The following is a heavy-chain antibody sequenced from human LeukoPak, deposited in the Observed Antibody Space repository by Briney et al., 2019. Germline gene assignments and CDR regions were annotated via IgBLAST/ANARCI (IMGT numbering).Heavy chain of an antibody. CDR2: INHSGST. CDR1: GGSFSGYY. D-gene: IGHD3-22*01. CDR3: ARVGPVWGSGYCKYFQH. J-gene: IGHJ1*01. V-gene: IGHV4-34*01. Sequence: SETLSLXCAVYGGSFSGYYWSWIRQPPGKGLEWIGEINHSGSTNYNPSLKSRVTISVDTSKNQFSLKLSSVTAADTAVYYCARVGPVWGSGYCKYFQHWGQGTLVTVSS.